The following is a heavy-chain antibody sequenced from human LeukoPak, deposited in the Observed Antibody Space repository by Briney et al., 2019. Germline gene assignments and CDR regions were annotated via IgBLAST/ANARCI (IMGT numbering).Heavy chain of an antibody. J-gene: IGHJ3*02. CDR3: ARGSITIFGVVINAFDI. CDR2: IIPILGIA. CDR1: GGTFSSYT. D-gene: IGHD3-3*01. Sequence: SVKVSCKASGGTFSSYTISWVRQAPGQGLEWMGRIIPILGIANYAQKFQGRVTITADKSTSTAYMELSSLRSEDTAVYYCARGSITIFGVVINAFDIWGQGTMVTVSS. V-gene: IGHV1-69*02.